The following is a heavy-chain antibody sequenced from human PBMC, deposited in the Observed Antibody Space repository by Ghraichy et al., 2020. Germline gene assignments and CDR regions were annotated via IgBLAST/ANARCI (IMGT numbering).Heavy chain of an antibody. D-gene: IGHD4-17*01. J-gene: IGHJ5*02. CDR1: GFTFSSYA. Sequence: GGSLRLSCAASGFTFSSYAMSWVRQAPGKGLEWVSAISGSGGSTYYADSVKGRFTISRDNSKNTLYLQMNSLRAEDTAVYYCAKDPDDYGDYVRWFDPWGQGTLVTVSS. CDR2: ISGSGGST. V-gene: IGHV3-23*01. CDR3: AKDPDDYGDYVRWFDP.